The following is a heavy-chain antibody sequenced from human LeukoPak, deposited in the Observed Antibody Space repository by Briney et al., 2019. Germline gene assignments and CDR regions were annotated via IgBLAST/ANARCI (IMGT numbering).Heavy chain of an antibody. J-gene: IGHJ3*02. V-gene: IGHV1-24*01. Sequence: ASVKVSCKVSGYTLTELSMHWVRQAPGKGLEWMGGFDPEDGETIYAQKFQGRVTMTEDTSTDAAYMELSSLRSEDTAVYYCATDLTKMDSSSWYLAFDIWGQGTMVTVSS. CDR3: ATDLTKMDSSSWYLAFDI. CDR2: FDPEDGET. CDR1: GYTLTELS. D-gene: IGHD6-13*01.